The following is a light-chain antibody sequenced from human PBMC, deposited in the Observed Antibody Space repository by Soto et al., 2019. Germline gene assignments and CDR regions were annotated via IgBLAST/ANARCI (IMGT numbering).Light chain of an antibody. Sequence: NFMLTQPHSVSESPGETVTISCTRSSGGIASNHVQWYQQRPGSAPTTVIYKHNQRPSGAPDRFSGSVDSSSNSASPSISELKTEEEGDYACRFYNYNSVVFGGVPTLTV. CDR2: KHN. J-gene: IGLJ2*01. CDR1: SGGIASNH. CDR3: RFYNYNSVV. V-gene: IGLV6-57*04.